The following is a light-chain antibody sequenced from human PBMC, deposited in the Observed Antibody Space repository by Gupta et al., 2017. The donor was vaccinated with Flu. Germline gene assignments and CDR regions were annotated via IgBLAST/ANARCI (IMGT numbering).Light chain of an antibody. CDR2: GAA. Sequence: EIVLTQSPGTLSLSLGESATLSCRASQSVSSISLAWYQQQPGQAPRPLIYGAASRATGIPDRFSGSGSGTDFTLTISRLEPEDFAVYYCQQYGSSPRTFGQGTKVEIK. J-gene: IGKJ1*01. V-gene: IGKV3-20*01. CDR3: QQYGSSPRT. CDR1: QSVSSIS.